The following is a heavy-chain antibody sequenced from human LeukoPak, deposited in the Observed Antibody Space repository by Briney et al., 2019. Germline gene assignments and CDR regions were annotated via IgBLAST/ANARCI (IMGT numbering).Heavy chain of an antibody. CDR3: ARGFSQWLVPGDY. J-gene: IGHJ4*02. Sequence: PGGSLRLSCAASGFTFSSYSMNWVRQAPGKGLEWVSYISSSSSTIYYADSVKGRFTISRDNAKNSLYLQMNSLRAEDTAVYYCARGFSQWLVPGDYWGQGTLVTVSS. V-gene: IGHV3-48*01. CDR1: GFTFSSYS. D-gene: IGHD6-19*01. CDR2: ISSSSSTI.